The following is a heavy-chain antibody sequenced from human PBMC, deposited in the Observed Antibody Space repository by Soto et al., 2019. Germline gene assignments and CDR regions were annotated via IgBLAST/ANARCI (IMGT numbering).Heavy chain of an antibody. J-gene: IGHJ3*02. CDR2: INPNGGST. D-gene: IGHD6-19*01. Sequence: QVQLVQSGAEVKKPGASVKVSCTASGYTFINYYMHWVRQAPGQGLEWMGIINPNGGSTTYAQKFQGRVTLTRDTSTNTVNMELSSLRSEDTAVYYCAREKWLVRRNDPFDSWGQGTMVTVSS. CDR3: AREKWLVRRNDPFDS. V-gene: IGHV1-46*01. CDR1: GYTFINYY.